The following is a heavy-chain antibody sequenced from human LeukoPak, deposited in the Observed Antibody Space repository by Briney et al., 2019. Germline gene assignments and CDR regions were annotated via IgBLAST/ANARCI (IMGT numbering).Heavy chain of an antibody. CDR3: ARGYYYDSSGFDY. D-gene: IGHD3-22*01. J-gene: IGHJ4*02. CDR2: IYSGGST. CDR1: GFTVSSNY. Sequence: GGSLRLSCAASGFTVSSNYVSWVRQAPGKGLEWVSVIYSGGSTYYADSVKGRFTISRDNSKNTLYLQMNSLRAEDTAVYYCARGYYYDSSGFDYWGQGTLVTVSS. V-gene: IGHV3-53*01.